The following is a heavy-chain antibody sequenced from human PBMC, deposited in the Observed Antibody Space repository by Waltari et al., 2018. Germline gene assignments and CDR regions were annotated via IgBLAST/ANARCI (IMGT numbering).Heavy chain of an antibody. V-gene: IGHV1-69*01. CDR1: GGTFSSYA. J-gene: IGHJ4*02. CDR3: ARSYMITFGGVIVIGYYFDY. D-gene: IGHD3-16*02. Sequence: VQSGAEVKKPGSSVKVSCKASGGTFSSYAISWVRQAPGQGLEWMGGIIPIFGTANYAQKFQGRVTITADESTSTAYMELSSLRSEDTAVYYCARSYMITFGGVIVIGYYFDYWGQGTLVTASS. CDR2: IIPIFGTA.